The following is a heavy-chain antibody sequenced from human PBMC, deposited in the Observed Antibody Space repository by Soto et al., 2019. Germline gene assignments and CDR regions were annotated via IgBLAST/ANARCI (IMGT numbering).Heavy chain of an antibody. CDR1: GGSVSSGDYY. CDR2: IYYSGST. D-gene: IGHD5-12*01. CDR3: ARVEGRWLQLRDLRY. V-gene: IGHV4-61*08. J-gene: IGHJ4*02. Sequence: QVQLQESGPGLVKPSETLSLTCTVSGGSVSSGDYYWSWIRQPPGKGLEWIGYIYYSGSTNYNPSLKSRVTMSVDTSKNQFSLKLSSVTAADTAVYYCARVEGRWLQLRDLRYWGQGTLVTVSS.